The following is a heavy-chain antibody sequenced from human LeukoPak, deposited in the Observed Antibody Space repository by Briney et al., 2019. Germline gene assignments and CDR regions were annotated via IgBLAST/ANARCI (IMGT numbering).Heavy chain of an antibody. J-gene: IGHJ3*02. CDR1: GFTFSSYG. D-gene: IGHD2-2*01. V-gene: IGHV3-30*02. Sequence: GGSLRLSCAASGFTFSSYGVHWVRQAPGKGLEWVAFIRYDGSNKYYADSVKGRFTISRDNSKNTLYLQMNSLRAEDTAVYYCAKGDCSSTSCHPTGAFDIWGQGTMVTVSS. CDR2: IRYDGSNK. CDR3: AKGDCSSTSCHPTGAFDI.